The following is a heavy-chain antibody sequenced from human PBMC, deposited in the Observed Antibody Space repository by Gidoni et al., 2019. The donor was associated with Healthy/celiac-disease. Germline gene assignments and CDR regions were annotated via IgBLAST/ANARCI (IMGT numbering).Heavy chain of an antibody. CDR1: GFTFSSYS. D-gene: IGHD5-12*01. CDR3: AREGYSGYDLSFDY. Sequence: EVQLVESGGGLVKPGGSLRLSCAASGFTFSSYSMNWVRQAPGKGLEWVSSISSSSSYIYYADSVKCRFTISRDNAKNSLYLQMNSLRAEDTAVYYCAREGYSGYDLSFDYWGQGTLVTVSS. V-gene: IGHV3-21*01. J-gene: IGHJ4*02. CDR2: ISSSSSYI.